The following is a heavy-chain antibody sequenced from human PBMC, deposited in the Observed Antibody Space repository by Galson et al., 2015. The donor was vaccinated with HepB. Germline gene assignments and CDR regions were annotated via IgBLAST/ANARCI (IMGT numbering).Heavy chain of an antibody. D-gene: IGHD6-19*01. V-gene: IGHV3-33*01. Sequence: SLRLSCAASGFTFRNYGMVWVRQAPGKGLEWVAIIWYDGSNKYYADSVKGRFTISRDNSKNTLYLQMNSLRAEDTAVYYCARAPGYNSGWYFDYWGQGTLVTVSS. J-gene: IGHJ4*02. CDR3: ARAPGYNSGWYFDY. CDR1: GFTFRNYG. CDR2: IWYDGSNK.